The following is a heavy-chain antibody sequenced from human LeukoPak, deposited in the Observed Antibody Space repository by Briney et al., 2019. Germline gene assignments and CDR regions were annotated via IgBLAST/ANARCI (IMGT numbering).Heavy chain of an antibody. CDR1: GYTFTSYD. CDR3: ARGIAVAALDY. D-gene: IGHD6-19*01. V-gene: IGHV1-8*01. CDR2: MNPNSGNT. J-gene: IGHJ4*02. Sequence: ASVTVSCKASGYTFTSYDINWVRQATGQGLEWMGWMNPNSGNTGYAQKFQGRVTMTRNASISTAYMELSSLRSEDMAVYYCARGIAVAALDYWGQGTLVTVSS.